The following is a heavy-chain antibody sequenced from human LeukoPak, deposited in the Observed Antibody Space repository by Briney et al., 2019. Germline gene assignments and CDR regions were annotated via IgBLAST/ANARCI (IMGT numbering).Heavy chain of an antibody. CDR3: ARAPIAARHFDY. CDR1: GFTFSSYS. V-gene: IGHV3-21*01. D-gene: IGHD6-6*01. Sequence: GGSLRLSCAASGFTFSSYSMNWVRQAPGKGLEWVSSISSSSRYIYNADSVKGRFTTSRDNAKNSLYLQMNSLRAEDTAVYYCARAPIAARHFDYWGQGTLVTVSS. CDR2: ISSSSRYI. J-gene: IGHJ4*02.